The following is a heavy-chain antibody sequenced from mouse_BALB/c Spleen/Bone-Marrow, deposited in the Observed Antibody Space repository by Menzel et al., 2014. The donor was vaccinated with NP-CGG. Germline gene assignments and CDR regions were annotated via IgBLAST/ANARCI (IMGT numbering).Heavy chain of an antibody. CDR3: ARWGNSYAMDY. J-gene: IGHJ4*01. CDR2: IYPGDGDT. D-gene: IGHD2-1*01. V-gene: IGHV1-87*01. Sequence: QVHVKQSGAELARPGASVKLSCKASGYTFTSYWMQWVKQRPGKGLEWIGAIYPGDGDTRYTQKFKGKATLTADKSSSTAYMQLSSLASEDSAVYYCARWGNSYAMDYWGQGTSVTVSS. CDR1: GYTFTSYW.